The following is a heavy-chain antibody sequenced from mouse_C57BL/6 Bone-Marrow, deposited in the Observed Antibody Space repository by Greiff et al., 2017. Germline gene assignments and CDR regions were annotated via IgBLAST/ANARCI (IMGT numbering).Heavy chain of an antibody. CDR2: IAPNSGGT. J-gene: IGHJ3*01. V-gene: IGHV1-72*01. Sequence: VQLQPPGAELVKPGASVKLSCKASGYTFTSYWMHWVKQRPGRGLEWIGRIAPNSGGTKYNEKFKSKATLTVDQPSSTAYMQLSSLTSEDSAVYYCASYGYFPWGQGTLVTVSA. D-gene: IGHD2-2*01. CDR1: GYTFTSYW. CDR3: ASYGYFP.